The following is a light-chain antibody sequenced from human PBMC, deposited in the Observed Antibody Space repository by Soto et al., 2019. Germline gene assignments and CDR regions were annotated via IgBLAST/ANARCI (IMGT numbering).Light chain of an antibody. J-gene: IGLJ1*01. CDR3: CSYAGSSTFYV. CDR2: EGS. V-gene: IGLV2-23*01. CDR1: SSDVGSYNL. Sequence: QSVLTQPSSLSGSPGQSITISCTGNSSDVGSYNLVSWYQQHPGKAPKLMIYEGSKRPSGVSNRFSGSKSGNTASLTISGLQAEDEADYYCCSYAGSSTFYVFGTGTKVTVL.